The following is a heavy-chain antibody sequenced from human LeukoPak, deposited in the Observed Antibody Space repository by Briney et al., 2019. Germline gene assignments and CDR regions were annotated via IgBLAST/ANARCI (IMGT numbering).Heavy chain of an antibody. V-gene: IGHV4-30-2*01. CDR2: IYHSGST. J-gene: IGHJ3*02. Sequence: SETLSLTCAVAGGSISSGGYSWSWIRQPPGKGLEWIGYIYHSGSTYYNPSLKSRVTISVDRSKNQFSPKLSSVTAADTAVYYCARSRLNYYGSANHDAFDIWGQGTMVTVSS. CDR1: GGSISSGGYS. CDR3: ARSRLNYYGSANHDAFDI. D-gene: IGHD3-10*01.